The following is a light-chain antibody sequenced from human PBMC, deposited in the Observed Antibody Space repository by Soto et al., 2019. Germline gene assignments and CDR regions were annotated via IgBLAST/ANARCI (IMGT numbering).Light chain of an antibody. V-gene: IGKV3-15*01. CDR3: QQYNNWPWT. Sequence: IVVTLSPSTLSVTPGGRATLSCRASQSISDTLALYQQKPGQAPRLLIYSASRRATGFPARFSGSGSGTDFTLTISSLQSEDFAVYYCQQYNNWPWTVGQGTKVDIK. CDR1: QSISDT. J-gene: IGKJ1*01. CDR2: SAS.